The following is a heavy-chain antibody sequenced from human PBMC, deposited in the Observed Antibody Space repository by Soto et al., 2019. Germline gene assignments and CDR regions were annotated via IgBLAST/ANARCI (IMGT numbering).Heavy chain of an antibody. CDR1: GGSFSCYY. Sequence: SETLSLTCAVYGGSFSCYYSTWIRQPPGTGLEWIGEINHSGSTNYNPSLKSRVTISVDTSKNQFSLKLTSVTAADTAVYYCARDKITGLFDYWGQGTLVTVSS. J-gene: IGHJ4*02. CDR3: ARDKITGLFDY. CDR2: INHSGST. V-gene: IGHV4-34*01. D-gene: IGHD2-8*02.